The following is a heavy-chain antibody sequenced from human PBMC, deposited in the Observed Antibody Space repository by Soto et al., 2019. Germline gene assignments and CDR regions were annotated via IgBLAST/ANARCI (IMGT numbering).Heavy chain of an antibody. CDR1: GGSISSYY. CDR2: IYYSGST. Sequence: SETLSLTCTVSGGSISSYYWSWIRQPPGKGLEWIGYIYYSGSTNYNPSLKSRVTISVDTSKNQFSLKLSSVTAADTAVYYCARVRHRFGEFDYCGQGTLVTVSS. V-gene: IGHV4-59*01. J-gene: IGHJ4*02. CDR3: ARVRHRFGEFDY. D-gene: IGHD3-10*01.